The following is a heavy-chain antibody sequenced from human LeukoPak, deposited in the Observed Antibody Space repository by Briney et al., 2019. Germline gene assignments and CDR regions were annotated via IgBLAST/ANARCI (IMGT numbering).Heavy chain of an antibody. CDR1: GGSFSGYY. CDR3: ARDLRGWEYGSGSGYYFDY. Sequence: SETLSLTCAVYGGSFSGYYWSWIRQPPGKGLEWIGEINHSGSTNYNPSLKSRVTISVDTSKNQFSLKLRSVTAADTAVYYCARDLRGWEYGSGSGYYFDYWGQGSLVTVSS. V-gene: IGHV4-34*01. CDR2: INHSGST. D-gene: IGHD3-10*01. J-gene: IGHJ4*01.